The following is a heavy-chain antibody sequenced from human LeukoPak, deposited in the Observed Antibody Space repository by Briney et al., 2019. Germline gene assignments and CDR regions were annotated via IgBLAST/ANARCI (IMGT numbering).Heavy chain of an antibody. CDR2: IYHSGST. D-gene: IGHD5-12*01. V-gene: IGHV4-4*02. CDR3: ARGSGYGKGYLSNY. CDR1: GGSISSSNW. Sequence: SGTLSLTCAVSGGSISSSNWWSWVRQPPGKGLEWIGEIYHSGSTNYNPSLKSRVTISVDKSKNQFSLKLSSVAAADTAVYYCARGSGYGKGYLSNYWGQGTLVTVSS. J-gene: IGHJ4*02.